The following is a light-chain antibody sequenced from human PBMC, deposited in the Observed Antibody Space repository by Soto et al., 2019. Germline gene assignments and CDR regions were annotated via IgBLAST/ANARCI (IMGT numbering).Light chain of an antibody. CDR1: QSVSSY. CDR2: DAS. J-gene: IGKJ1*01. Sequence: EIVLTQSPATLSLSPGERATLSCRASQSVSSYLAWYQQKPGQAPRLLIYDASNRATGILARFSGSGSGTDFTLTISSLEPEDFAVYYCQQRSNWPRTFGQGTKVEIK. V-gene: IGKV3-11*01. CDR3: QQRSNWPRT.